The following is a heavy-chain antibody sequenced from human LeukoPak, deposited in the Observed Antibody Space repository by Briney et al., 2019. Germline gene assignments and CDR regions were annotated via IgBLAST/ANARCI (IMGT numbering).Heavy chain of an antibody. CDR2: ISAYNGNT. D-gene: IGHD3-10*01. Sequence: GASVKVSCKASGYTFTSYGISWVRQAPGQGLEWMGWISAYNGNTNYAQKLQGRVTMTTDTSTSTAYMELRSLRSDDTAVYYCARDSRERGSGSYLIAYWGQGTLVTVSS. CDR3: ARDSRERGSGSYLIAY. V-gene: IGHV1-18*01. J-gene: IGHJ4*02. CDR1: GYTFTSYG.